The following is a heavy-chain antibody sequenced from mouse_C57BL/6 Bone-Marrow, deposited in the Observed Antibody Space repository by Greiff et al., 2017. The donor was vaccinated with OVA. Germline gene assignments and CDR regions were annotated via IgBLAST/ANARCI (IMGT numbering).Heavy chain of an antibody. Sequence: QVQLQQPGAELVMPGASVKLSCKASGYTFTSYWMHWVKQRPGQGLEWIGEIDPSDSYTNYNQKFKGKSTLTVDKSSSTAYMQLSSLTSEDSAVYYCAIRPLYYFDDWGQGTTLTVSS. CDR1: GYTFTSYW. V-gene: IGHV1-69*01. CDR2: IDPSDSYT. J-gene: IGHJ2*01. CDR3: AIRPLYYFDD.